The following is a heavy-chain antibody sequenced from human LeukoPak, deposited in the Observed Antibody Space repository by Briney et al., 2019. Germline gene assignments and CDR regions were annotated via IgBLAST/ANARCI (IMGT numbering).Heavy chain of an antibody. CDR1: GGSMGSSSYH. J-gene: IGHJ4*02. D-gene: IGHD6-13*01. CDR2: IYYTGST. CDR3: ARWAMAAADY. Sequence: NASETLSLTCTVSGGSMGSSSYHWGWIRQPPVKGLEWIGTIYYTGSTYYNPSLKSRVSISVDTSKNQFSLKLTSVTAADTAVHYCARWAMAAADYWGQGTLVTVSS. V-gene: IGHV4-39*01.